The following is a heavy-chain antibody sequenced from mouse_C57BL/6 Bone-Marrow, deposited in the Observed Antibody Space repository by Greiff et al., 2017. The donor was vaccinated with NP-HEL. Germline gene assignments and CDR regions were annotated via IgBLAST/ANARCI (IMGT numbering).Heavy chain of an antibody. V-gene: IGHV1-50*01. D-gene: IGHD3-3*01. J-gene: IGHJ1*03. CDR1: GYTFTSYW. Sequence: QVQLQQPGAELVKPGASVKLSCKASGYTFTSYWMQWVKQRPGQGLEWIGEIDPSDSYTNYNQKFKGKATLTVDTSSSTAYMQLSSLTSEDSAVYYCAEGGTSWYFDVWGTGTTVTVSS. CDR3: AEGGTSWYFDV. CDR2: IDPSDSYT.